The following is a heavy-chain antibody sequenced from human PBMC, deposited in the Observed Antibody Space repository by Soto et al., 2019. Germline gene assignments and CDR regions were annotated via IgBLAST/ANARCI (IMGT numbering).Heavy chain of an antibody. V-gene: IGHV4-31*11. D-gene: IGHD2-21*01. CDR1: GGCTNRGAYY. CDR2: VYYTGST. CDR3: ARFCFSSTCLAYTFHL. Sequence: PSETLSLTCAVCGGCTNRGAYYWCWIPQHPGEGLEWIGHVYYTGSTSYNPSLKSRAIISIDASKNQFSLKLSSATAADTALYYCARFCFSSTCLAYTFHLWGPGTMVTVSS. J-gene: IGHJ3*01.